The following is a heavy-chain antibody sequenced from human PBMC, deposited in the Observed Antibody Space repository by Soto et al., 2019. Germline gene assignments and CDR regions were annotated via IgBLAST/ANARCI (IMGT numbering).Heavy chain of an antibody. CDR3: ARDRASGSFDY. D-gene: IGHD1-26*01. CDR2: INPNTGNP. V-gene: IGHV7-4-1*01. J-gene: IGHJ4*02. Sequence: VKVSFHGSVYNFNSHSINWLRQAPGQGLEWMGWINPNTGNPTYEQGFTGRFVFSVDTSVSTVYLQIFSLKADDSAVYYCARDRASGSFDYWGQGTLVTVSS. CDR1: VYNFNSHS.